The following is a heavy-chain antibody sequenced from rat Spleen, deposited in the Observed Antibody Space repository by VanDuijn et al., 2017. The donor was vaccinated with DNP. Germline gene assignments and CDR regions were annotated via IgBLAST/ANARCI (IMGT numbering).Heavy chain of an antibody. V-gene: IGHV5-7*01. J-gene: IGHJ2*01. CDR1: GFTFSDHN. CDR2: ISYDGSDT. Sequence: EVQLVESDGGLVQPGRSLKLSCAVSGFTFSDHNMAWVRQAPKKGLEWVATISYDGSDTYYRDSVKGRFIISRNNAKSTLYLQIDSLRSDDTATYYCAGRPPPTRGPFDYWGQGIMVTVSS. CDR3: AGRPPPTRGPFDY. D-gene: IGHD1-4*01.